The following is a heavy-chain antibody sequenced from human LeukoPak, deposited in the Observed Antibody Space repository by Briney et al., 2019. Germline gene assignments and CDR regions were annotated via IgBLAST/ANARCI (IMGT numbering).Heavy chain of an antibody. Sequence: ASVKVSCKASGYTFTSYGISWVRQAPGQGLEWMGWISAYNGNTNYAQKLQGRVTITRDTSISTAYMELSSLVSEDAAVYYCARAVAGNYYNYYMDVWGKGTTVTVSS. CDR1: GYTFTSYG. CDR3: ARAVAGNYYNYYMDV. V-gene: IGHV1-18*01. CDR2: ISAYNGNT. J-gene: IGHJ6*03. D-gene: IGHD6-19*01.